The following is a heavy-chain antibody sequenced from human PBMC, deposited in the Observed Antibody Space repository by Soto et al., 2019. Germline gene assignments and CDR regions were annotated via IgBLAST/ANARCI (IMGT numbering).Heavy chain of an antibody. D-gene: IGHD1-26*01. CDR2: FSGSGDST. CDR1: GFTFSSYP. J-gene: IGHJ4*02. V-gene: IGHV3-23*01. CDR3: ARRGSGSYYDC. Sequence: EVQLLESGGGLVQPGGSLRLSCAASGFTFSSYPIRWFRQAPGKGLEWVSAFSGSGDSTYYPDSVKGRFTISRDNSKNTLYLQMNSLRAEDTAIYYCARRGSGSYYDCWGQGTLVTVSS.